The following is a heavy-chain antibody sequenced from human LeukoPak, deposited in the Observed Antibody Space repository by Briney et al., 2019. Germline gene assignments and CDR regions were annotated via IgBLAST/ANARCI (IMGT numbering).Heavy chain of an antibody. D-gene: IGHD6-13*01. CDR3: AKDGYRYRSSWPNAC. Sequence: GGSLRLSCAASGFTFSSYSMNWVRQAPGKGLEWVSSISSSSSYIYYADSVKGRFTICRDNSEKTLYRQMNSLGAEVPAVYYCAKDGYRYRSSWPNACWGQGTLVTVSS. CDR1: GFTFSSYS. CDR2: ISSSSSYI. V-gene: IGHV3-21*04. J-gene: IGHJ4*02.